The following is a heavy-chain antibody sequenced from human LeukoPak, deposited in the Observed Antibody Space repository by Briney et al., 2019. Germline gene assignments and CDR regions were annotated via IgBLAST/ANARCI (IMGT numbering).Heavy chain of an antibody. CDR1: GYSFTSYW. CDR2: IYPGDSDT. V-gene: IGHV5-51*01. J-gene: IGHJ5*02. CDR3: ARQDFWSGSIRFDP. Sequence: GESLKISCKGSGYSFTSYWIGWVRQMPGKDLEWMGIIYPGDSDTRYSPSFQGQVIISADKSISTAYLQWSSLKASDTAMYYCARQDFWSGSIRFDPWGQGTLVTVSS. D-gene: IGHD3-3*01.